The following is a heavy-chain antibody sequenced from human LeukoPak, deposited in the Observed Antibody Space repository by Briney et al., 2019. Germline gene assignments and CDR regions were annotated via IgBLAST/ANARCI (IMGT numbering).Heavy chain of an antibody. CDR3: TTDRGWLQFGS. J-gene: IGHJ5*02. Sequence: GGSLRLSCAASGFSFTTAWMSWVRQAPGKGLEWVGRIRSKTAGGTADCAAPVKGRFTISRDDSKTTLSLQTNGLKTEDTAVYYCTTDRGWLQFGSWGQGTLVTVSS. V-gene: IGHV3-15*01. CDR2: IRSKTAGGTA. CDR1: GFSFTTAW. D-gene: IGHD5-24*01.